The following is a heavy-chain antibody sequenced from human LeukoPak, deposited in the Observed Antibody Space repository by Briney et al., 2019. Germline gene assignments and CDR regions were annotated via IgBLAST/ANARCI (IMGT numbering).Heavy chain of an antibody. V-gene: IGHV3-74*01. CDR1: GFTFSSSW. CDR3: ARDPGYESWSPFWGGMDV. D-gene: IGHD3-16*01. Sequence: PGGSLRLSCAAPGFTFSSSWMHWVRQAPGKGLVWVPRITRDGSSTTYADSVKGRFTTSRDNAKNTLYLQMDSLRDDDTAVYYCARDPGYESWSPFWGGMDVWGNGTTVIVSS. CDR2: ITRDGSST. J-gene: IGHJ6*04.